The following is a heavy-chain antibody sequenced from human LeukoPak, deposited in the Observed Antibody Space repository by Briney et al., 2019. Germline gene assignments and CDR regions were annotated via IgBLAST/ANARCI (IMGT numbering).Heavy chain of an antibody. CDR3: TTSPLYGGFDY. CDR1: GFAFSTHG. D-gene: IGHD4/OR15-4a*01. Sequence: GGSLRLSCAASGFAFSTHGMHWVRQAPGKGLEGVAVIWFDGTNKYYADSVKGRFTISRDNSENTLYLQMNSLRAEDTAVYYCTTSPLYGGFDYWGQGTLVTVSS. V-gene: IGHV3-33*01. CDR2: IWFDGTNK. J-gene: IGHJ4*02.